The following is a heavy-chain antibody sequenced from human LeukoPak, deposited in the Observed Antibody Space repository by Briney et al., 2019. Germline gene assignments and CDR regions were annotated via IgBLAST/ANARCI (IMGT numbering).Heavy chain of an antibody. D-gene: IGHD3-16*01. CDR2: IYYSGST. Sequence: SETLSLTCTVSGGSISSYYWSWIRQPPGKGLEWIGYIYYSGSTNYNPSLKSRVTISVDTSKNQFSLKLSSVTAADTAVYYCARDYPPWGYLHWGQGTLVTVSS. V-gene: IGHV4-59*12. CDR1: GGSISSYY. CDR3: ARDYPPWGYLH. J-gene: IGHJ4*02.